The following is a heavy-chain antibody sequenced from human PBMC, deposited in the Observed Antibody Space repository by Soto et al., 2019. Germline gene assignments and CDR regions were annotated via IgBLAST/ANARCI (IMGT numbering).Heavy chain of an antibody. CDR1: GFTFSSYA. J-gene: IGHJ6*02. CDR3: AKPYSPYYYYDMDI. D-gene: IGHD4-4*01. CDR2: ISGSAGST. V-gene: IGHV3-23*01. Sequence: GGSLRLSCAASGFTFSSYAMSWVRQAPGKGLEWVSAISGSAGSTYYADSVKGRFTISRDNSKNTLYLQMNSLRAEDTAVYYCAKPYSPYYYYDMDIWGQGTTVTVSS.